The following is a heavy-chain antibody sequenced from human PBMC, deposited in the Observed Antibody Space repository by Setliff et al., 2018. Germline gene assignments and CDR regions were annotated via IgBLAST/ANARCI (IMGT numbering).Heavy chain of an antibody. V-gene: IGHV1-18*01. CDR3: ARVESMVRGKNILRHFDY. D-gene: IGHD3-10*01. J-gene: IGHJ4*02. CDR1: GYTFNNYG. Sequence: ASVKVSCKASGYTFNNYGVAWVRQASGQGLDWMGWVTIYNGNTKYAQNLQGRLTLTTDRSTSTVYMELGSLTTDDTAIYYCARVESMVRGKNILRHFDYWGQGTQVTV. CDR2: VTIYNGNT.